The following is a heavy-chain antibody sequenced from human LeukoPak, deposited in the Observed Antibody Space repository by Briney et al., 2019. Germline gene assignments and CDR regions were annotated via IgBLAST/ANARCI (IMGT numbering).Heavy chain of an antibody. J-gene: IGHJ6*03. V-gene: IGHV1-69*05. CDR2: IIPIFGTA. CDR3: ARHRKGGGYYYNTSYYYYYMDV. CDR1: GGTFSSYA. Sequence: SVKVSCKASGGTFSSYAISWVRQAPGQGLEWMGGIIPIFGTANYAQKFQGRVTITTDESTSTAYMELSSLRSEDTAVYYCARHRKGGGYYYNTSYYYYYMDVWGKGTTVTVSS. D-gene: IGHD3-22*01.